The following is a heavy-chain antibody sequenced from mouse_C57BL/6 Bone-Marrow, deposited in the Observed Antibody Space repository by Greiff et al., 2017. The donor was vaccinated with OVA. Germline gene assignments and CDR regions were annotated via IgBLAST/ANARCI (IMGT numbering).Heavy chain of an antibody. CDR2: ISYDGSN. CDR3: VYYGYAMDY. V-gene: IGHV3-6*01. CDR1: GYSITSGYY. J-gene: IGHJ4*01. D-gene: IGHD2-1*01. Sequence: EVKLVESGPGLVKPSQSLSLTCSVTGYSITSGYYWNWIRQFPGNKLEWMGYISYDGSNNYNPSLKNRISITRDTSKNQFFLKLNSVTTEDTATYYCVYYGYAMDYWVQGTSVTVSS.